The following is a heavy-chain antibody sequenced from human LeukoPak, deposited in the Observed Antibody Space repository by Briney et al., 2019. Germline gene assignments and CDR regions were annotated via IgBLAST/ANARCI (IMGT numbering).Heavy chain of an antibody. CDR3: AEADMWY. V-gene: IGHV4-34*01. J-gene: IGHJ4*02. Sequence: SETLSLTCAVYGGSFSGYYWSWIRQPPGKGLEWIGEINHSGSTNYNPSLKSRVTISVDTSKNQFSLKLSSVTAADTAVYYCAEADMWYWGQGTLVTVSS. CDR2: INHSGST. D-gene: IGHD2-15*01. CDR1: GGSFSGYY.